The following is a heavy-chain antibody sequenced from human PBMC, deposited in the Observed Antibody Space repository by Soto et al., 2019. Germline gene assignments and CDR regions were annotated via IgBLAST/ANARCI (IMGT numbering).Heavy chain of an antibody. J-gene: IGHJ4*02. CDR1: GGSITTGGYY. D-gene: IGHD2-15*01. V-gene: IGHV4-31*03. Sequence: SETLSLTCTVSGGSITTGGYYWSWIRQLPGKGLEWIGHRYYSESTYYNPSLKSRVSISLDTSKNQFSLKLSFVTAADTAMYYCARTKCSGGSCHSWSLDYWGQGTPVTVSS. CDR3: ARTKCSGGSCHSWSLDY. CDR2: RYYSEST.